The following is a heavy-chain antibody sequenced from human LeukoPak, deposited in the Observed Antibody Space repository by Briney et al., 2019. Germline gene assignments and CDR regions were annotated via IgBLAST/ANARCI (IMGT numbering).Heavy chain of an antibody. D-gene: IGHD6-13*01. Sequence: SETLSLTCTVSGGSISHYYWSRIRQPAGKGLEWIGHIYSTGSPNNNPSLKSRVTISLAKSKNQFSLKLTSVTAADTAVYYCARAYSISWYYFDYWGQGTLVTVSS. V-gene: IGHV4-4*07. CDR1: GGSISHYY. CDR2: IYSTGSP. J-gene: IGHJ4*02. CDR3: ARAYSISWYYFDY.